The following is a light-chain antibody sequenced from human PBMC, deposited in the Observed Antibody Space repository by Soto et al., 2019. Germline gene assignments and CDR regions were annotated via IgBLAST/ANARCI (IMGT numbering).Light chain of an antibody. CDR3: QQRSNWPPT. CDR2: DAS. CDR1: QSFSSSF. Sequence: EIVLTQSPGTLSLSPGERATLSCRASQSFSSSFLAWYQQKPGQAPRLLIYDASNRATGIPVRFSGSGSGTDFTLTISSLEPEDFAVYYCQQRSNWPPTFGQGTKVDI. J-gene: IGKJ1*01. V-gene: IGKV3D-20*02.